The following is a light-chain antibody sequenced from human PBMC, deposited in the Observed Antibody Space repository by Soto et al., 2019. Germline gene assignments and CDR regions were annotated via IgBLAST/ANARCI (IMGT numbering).Light chain of an antibody. CDR1: SSDVGGYNY. Sequence: QSVLTQPVSVSGSPGQSITISCTGTSSDVGGYNYVSWYQQHPGKAPKLLINDVSNRPSGISDRFSGSKSGNTASLTISGLQAEDEADYYCSSYTSSTTNVFGTGTKVTVL. CDR2: DVS. CDR3: SSYTSSTTNV. J-gene: IGLJ1*01. V-gene: IGLV2-14*03.